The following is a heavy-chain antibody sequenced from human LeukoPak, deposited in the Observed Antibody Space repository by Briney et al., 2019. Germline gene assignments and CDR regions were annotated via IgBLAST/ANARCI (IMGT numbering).Heavy chain of an antibody. J-gene: IGHJ4*02. V-gene: IGHV3-9*01. CDR3: AKAGDYDILTGYPAYFDY. CDR1: GFTFDDYA. Sequence: PGGSLRLSCAASGFTFDDYAMHWVRQAPGEGLEGGSGISWNSGSIVYADSVKGRLTISRDNAKNSLYLQMNSLRAEDTALYYCAKAGDYDILTGYPAYFDYWGQGTLVTVSS. D-gene: IGHD3-9*01. CDR2: ISWNSGSI.